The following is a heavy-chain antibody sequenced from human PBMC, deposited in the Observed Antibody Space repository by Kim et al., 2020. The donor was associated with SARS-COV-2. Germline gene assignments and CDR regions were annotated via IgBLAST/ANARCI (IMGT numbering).Heavy chain of an antibody. J-gene: IGHJ4*02. D-gene: IGHD2-21*02. Sequence: NYAENMEGRLTITPDTSTNTAYMELGSLRSDDTAIYFCARDVTVTGHLLDNWGQGILITVSS. CDR3: ARDVTVTGHLLDN. V-gene: IGHV1-18*01.